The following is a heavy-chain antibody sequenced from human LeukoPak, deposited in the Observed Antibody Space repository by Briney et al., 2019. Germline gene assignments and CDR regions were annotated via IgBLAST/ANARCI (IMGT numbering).Heavy chain of an antibody. J-gene: IGHJ3*02. D-gene: IGHD3-9*01. CDR3: ARGKGFRRYFDWQTERHDAFDI. CDR2: INPNSGGT. CDR1: GYTFTGYY. V-gene: IGHV1-2*02. Sequence: ASVKVSCKASGYTFTGYYMHWVRQAPGQGLEWMGWINPNSGGTNYAQKFQGRVTMTRDTSISTAYMELSRLRSDDTAVYYCARGKGFRRYFDWQTERHDAFDIWGQGTMVTVSS.